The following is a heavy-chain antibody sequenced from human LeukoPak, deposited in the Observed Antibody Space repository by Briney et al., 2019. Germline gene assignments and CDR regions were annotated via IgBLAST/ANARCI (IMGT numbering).Heavy chain of an antibody. CDR3: ARDQFYRPYRGEAISFDY. CDR2: ISAYNGNT. D-gene: IGHD3-10*01. J-gene: IGHJ4*02. Sequence: ASVKVSCKASGYTFTSYGIIWVRQAPGQGLEWMGWISAYNGNTHYAQKLQGRVTMTTDTSTSTAYMDLRSLRSDDTAVYYCARDQFYRPYRGEAISFDYWGQGTLVTVSS. CDR1: GYTFTSYG. V-gene: IGHV1-18*01.